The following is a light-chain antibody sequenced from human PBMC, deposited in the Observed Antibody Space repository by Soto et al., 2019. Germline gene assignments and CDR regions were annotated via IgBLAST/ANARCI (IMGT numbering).Light chain of an antibody. CDR3: CSYAGTYTLV. CDR1: SSDVGKYDY. CDR2: DVS. J-gene: IGLJ2*01. V-gene: IGLV2-11*01. Sequence: QSVLTQARSVSGSPGQSVTISCTGTSSDVGKYDYVSWYQQHPDKAPKLMIYDVSNRPSGVPDRFSGSKSGNTASLTISGLQAEDEADYYCCSYAGTYTLVFGGGTKVTVL.